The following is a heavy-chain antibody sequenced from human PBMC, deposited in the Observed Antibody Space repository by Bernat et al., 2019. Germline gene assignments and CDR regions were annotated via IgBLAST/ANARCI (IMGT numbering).Heavy chain of an antibody. CDR3: TTLDYYGSGSYLFFGSYDYYGMDV. J-gene: IGHJ6*02. CDR2: IKSKTDGGTT. D-gene: IGHD3-10*01. CDR1: GFTFSNAW. Sequence: EVQLVESGGGLVKPGGSLRLSCAASGFTFSNAWMSWVRQAPGKGLEWVGRIKSKTDGGTTDYAAPVKGRFTISRDDSKNTLYLQMNNLKTEDTAVYYCTTLDYYGSGSYLFFGSYDYYGMDVWGQGTTVTVSS. V-gene: IGHV3-15*01.